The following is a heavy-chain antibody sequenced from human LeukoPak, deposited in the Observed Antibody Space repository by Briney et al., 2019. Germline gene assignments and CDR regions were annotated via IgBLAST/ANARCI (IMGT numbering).Heavy chain of an antibody. CDR2: IKPDGSEK. D-gene: IGHD4-23*01. CDR1: GFISSSYW. J-gene: IGHJ4*02. Sequence: PGGSLRLSCAASGFISSSYWMSWVRQPPGKGLEWVASIKPDGSEKYYVDSVKGRFTISRDYAKNSLFLQMNSLRAEDTAVYFCARDSLSGGISDNWGQGSLVTVSS. V-gene: IGHV3-7*01. CDR3: ARDSLSGGISDN.